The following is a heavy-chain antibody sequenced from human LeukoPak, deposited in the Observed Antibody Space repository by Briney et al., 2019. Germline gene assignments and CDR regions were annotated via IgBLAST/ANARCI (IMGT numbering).Heavy chain of an antibody. D-gene: IGHD3-3*01. Sequence: PSETLSLTCTVSGGSISSYYWSWIRQPPGKGLEWIGYIYYSGSTNYNPSLKSRVTISVDTSKNQFSLKLSSVTAADTAVYYCARVSTIFGVVINSDWYFDLWGRGTLVTVSS. CDR1: GGSISSYY. V-gene: IGHV4-59*01. J-gene: IGHJ2*01. CDR3: ARVSTIFGVVINSDWYFDL. CDR2: IYYSGST.